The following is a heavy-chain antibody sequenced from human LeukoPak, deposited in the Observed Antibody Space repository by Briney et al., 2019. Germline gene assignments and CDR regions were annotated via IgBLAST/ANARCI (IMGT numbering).Heavy chain of an antibody. D-gene: IGHD5-12*01. Sequence: PSETLSLTCAVSGYSISSGYYWGWIRQPPGKGLEWIGSIYHSGSTYYNPSLKSRVTISVDTSKNQFSLKLSSVTAADTAVYYCARVATGFGLHYFDYWGQGTLVTVSS. V-gene: IGHV4-38-2*01. CDR3: ARVATGFGLHYFDY. CDR1: GYSISSGYY. J-gene: IGHJ4*02. CDR2: IYHSGST.